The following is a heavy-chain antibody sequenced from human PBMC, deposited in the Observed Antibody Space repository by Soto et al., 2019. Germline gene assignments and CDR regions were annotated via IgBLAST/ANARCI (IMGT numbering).Heavy chain of an antibody. Sequence: QVQLVQSGAEVKKPGASVKVSCKASGYIFTSYGINLVRQAPGQGLEWMGWISGYNGNTNYAQKFQGRVNMTTDTATSTGFIELRSMRSDDTAANYCTRESSIGPDAYGYWGQRTLVTVSS. J-gene: IGHJ1*01. CDR2: ISGYNGNT. D-gene: IGHD2-21*01. V-gene: IGHV1-18*01. CDR3: TRESSIGPDAYGY. CDR1: GYIFTSYG.